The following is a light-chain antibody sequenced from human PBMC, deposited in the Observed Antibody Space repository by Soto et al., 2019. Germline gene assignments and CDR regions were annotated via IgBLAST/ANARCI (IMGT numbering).Light chain of an antibody. J-gene: IGLJ1*01. CDR2: EVT. CDR3: SSYTSTGTVVV. V-gene: IGLV2-14*01. Sequence: QSALTQPASVSGSPGQSITISCTGTSSDVGGYNYVSWYQQHPGKAPKLMIYEVTNRPSGVSNRFSGSKSGNTASLPISGLQAEDEADYYCSSYTSTGTVVVFGTGTKLTVL. CDR1: SSDVGGYNY.